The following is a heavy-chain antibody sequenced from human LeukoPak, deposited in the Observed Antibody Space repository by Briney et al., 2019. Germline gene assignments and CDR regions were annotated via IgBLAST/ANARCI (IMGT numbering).Heavy chain of an antibody. J-gene: IGHJ6*03. Sequence: SETLSLTCTVSGGSISGYYWSSIRQPPGKGLEWIGYIYYGGRTNYNPSLKSRVTISVDTSKNQFSLKLSSVTAADTAVYYCAREDEVVADMYYYYYMDVWGKGTTVTVSS. CDR2: IYYGGRT. D-gene: IGHD2-15*01. CDR3: AREDEVVADMYYYYYMDV. CDR1: GGSISGYY. V-gene: IGHV4-59*01.